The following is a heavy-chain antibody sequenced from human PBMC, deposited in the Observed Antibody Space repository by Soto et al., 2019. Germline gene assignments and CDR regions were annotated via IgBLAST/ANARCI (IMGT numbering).Heavy chain of an antibody. V-gene: IGHV4-4*02. D-gene: IGHD1-26*01. CDR1: DGSINNGDW. Sequence: QVQLQESGTGLVEPSGPLSLTCNVYDGSINNGDWCSWVRRPPGKGREWIGEVYHNGNTNYNASLKSRVTVSVDKSRNQFSLRLTSVTPADTAVYYCATRGIVGPIYWGQGTLVTVSS. CDR2: VYHNGNT. CDR3: ATRGIVGPIY. J-gene: IGHJ4*02.